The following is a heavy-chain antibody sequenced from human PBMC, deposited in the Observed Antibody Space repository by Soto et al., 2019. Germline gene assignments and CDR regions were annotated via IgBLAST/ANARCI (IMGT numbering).Heavy chain of an antibody. V-gene: IGHV1-69*01. J-gene: IGHJ4*02. Sequence: QVPLVQSGAEVKKPGSSVQVSCKASGGTFSSYAISWVRQAPGQGLAWMGGIIPIFGTANYAQKFQGRVTITADESTSTAYMELSSLRSEDTAVYYCARGRRTVVTPPDFDYWGQGTLVTVSS. CDR2: IIPIFGTA. CDR3: ARGRRTVVTPPDFDY. CDR1: GGTFSSYA. D-gene: IGHD2-15*01.